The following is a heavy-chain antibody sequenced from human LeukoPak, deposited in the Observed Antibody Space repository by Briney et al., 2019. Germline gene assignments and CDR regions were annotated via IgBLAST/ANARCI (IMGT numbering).Heavy chain of an antibody. V-gene: IGHV5-51*01. J-gene: IGHJ6*03. CDR1: GYSFTNYW. CDR3: ARSCSSGWHPEGLYYYYYMDV. Sequence: AGESLKISCKGSGYSFTNYWIGWVRQMPGKGLEWMGIIYPGDSHTRYNPSFQGQVTISADKSISTAYLQWSSLKASDTAMYYCARSCSSGWHPEGLYYYYYMDVWGKGTTVTVSS. D-gene: IGHD6-19*01. CDR2: IYPGDSHT.